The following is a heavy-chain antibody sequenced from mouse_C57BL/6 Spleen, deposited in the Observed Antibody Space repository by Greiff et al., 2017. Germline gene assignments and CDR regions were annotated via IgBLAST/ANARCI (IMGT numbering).Heavy chain of an antibody. CDR2: INPSTGGT. CDR1: GYSFTGYY. CDR3: ARDDYDVRYFDV. V-gene: IGHV1-42*01. J-gene: IGHJ1*03. Sequence: EVKLVESGPELVKPGASVKISCKASGYSFTGYYMNWVKQSPEKSLEWIGEINPSTGGTTYNQKFKAKATLTVDKSSSTAYMQLKSLTSEDSAVYYCARDDYDVRYFDVWCTGTTVTVSS. D-gene: IGHD2-4*01.